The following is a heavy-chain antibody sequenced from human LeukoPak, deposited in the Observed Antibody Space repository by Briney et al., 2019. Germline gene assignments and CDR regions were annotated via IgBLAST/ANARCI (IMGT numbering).Heavy chain of an antibody. J-gene: IGHJ4*02. CDR1: GFTFSSYA. V-gene: IGHV3-23*01. CDR3: AKPDCSSTDCYRPTY. Sequence: GGSLRVSCAAPGFTFSSYAMSWVRQAPGKGLEWVSGISGSAVTTYYADSVKGRFTISRDNSKNTLYLQMNSLRAEDTAVYYCAKPDCSSTDCYRPTYWGQGTLVTVSS. CDR2: ISGSAVTT. D-gene: IGHD2-2*02.